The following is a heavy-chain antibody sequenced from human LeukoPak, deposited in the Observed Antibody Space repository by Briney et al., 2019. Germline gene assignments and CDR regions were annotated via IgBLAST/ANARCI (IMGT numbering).Heavy chain of an antibody. CDR1: GFTFSSYG. D-gene: IGHD6-19*01. CDR2: ISYDGSNK. Sequence: GGSLRLSCAASGFTFSSYGMHWVRQAPGKGLEWVAVISYDGSNKYYVDSVKGRFTISRDNSKNTLYLQMNSLRAEDTAVYYCARDVAVAAYYMDVWGKGTTVTVSS. CDR3: ARDVAVAAYYMDV. V-gene: IGHV3-30*03. J-gene: IGHJ6*03.